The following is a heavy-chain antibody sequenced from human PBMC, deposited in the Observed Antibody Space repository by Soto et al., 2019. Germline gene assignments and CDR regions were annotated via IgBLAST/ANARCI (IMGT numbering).Heavy chain of an antibody. Sequence: SETLSLTCTVSGGSISSSSYYWGWIRQPPGKGLEWIGSIYYSGSTYYNPSLKSRVTISVDTSKNQFSLKLSSVTAADTAVYYCARHLLLLDYSNYQYYFDYWGQGTLVTVSS. CDR1: GGSISSSSYY. CDR2: IYYSGST. J-gene: IGHJ4*02. D-gene: IGHD4-4*01. V-gene: IGHV4-39*01. CDR3: ARHLLLLDYSNYQYYFDY.